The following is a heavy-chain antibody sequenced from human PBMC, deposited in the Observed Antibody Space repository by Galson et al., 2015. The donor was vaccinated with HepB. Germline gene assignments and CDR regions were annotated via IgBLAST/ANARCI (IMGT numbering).Heavy chain of an antibody. J-gene: IGHJ4*02. CDR1: GFTFSSYA. CDR2: ISYDGSNK. V-gene: IGHV3-30*04. Sequence: SLRLSCAASGFTFSSYAMHWVRQAPGKGLEWVAVISYDGSNKYYADSVKGRFTISRDNSKNTLYLQMNSLRAEDTAVYYCARDPGRWLALDYWGQGTLVTVSS. D-gene: IGHD6-19*01. CDR3: ARDPGRWLALDY.